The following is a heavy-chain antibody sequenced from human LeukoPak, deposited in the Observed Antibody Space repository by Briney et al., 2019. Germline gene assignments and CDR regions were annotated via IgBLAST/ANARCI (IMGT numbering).Heavy chain of an antibody. CDR3: AKAPVSGSRSPFDY. Sequence: GGSLSLSCAASGLTFNSNGMQWVRQAPGKGLNRVAVIAYDGSNKYYADSVQGRFTISRDNSKNTLYLQMDSLRVEDTAVYYCAKAPVSGSRSPFDYWGQGTLVTVSS. D-gene: IGHD1-26*01. CDR2: IAYDGSNK. CDR1: GLTFNSNG. J-gene: IGHJ4*02. V-gene: IGHV3-30*18.